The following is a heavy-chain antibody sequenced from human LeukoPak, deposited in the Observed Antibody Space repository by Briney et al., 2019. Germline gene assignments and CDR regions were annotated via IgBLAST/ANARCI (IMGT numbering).Heavy chain of an antibody. CDR1: GGSFSGYY. CDR2: NNHSGST. V-gene: IGHV4-34*01. D-gene: IGHD2-8*01. J-gene: IGHJ4*02. CDR3: AREEKDRAYVDDY. Sequence: SETLSLTCAVYGGSFSGYYWSWIRQPPGKGLEWIGENNHSGSTNYNPSLKSRVTISVDTSKNQFSLKLSSVTAADTAVYYCAREEKDRAYVDDYWGQGTLVTVSS.